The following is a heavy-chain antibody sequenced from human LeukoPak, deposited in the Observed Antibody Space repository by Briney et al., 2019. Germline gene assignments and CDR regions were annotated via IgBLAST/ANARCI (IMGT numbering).Heavy chain of an antibody. CDR2: INHSGST. CDR3: ARAPIVVVPAAIYYYYGMDV. J-gene: IGHJ6*02. CDR1: GGSISSSNW. V-gene: IGHV4-4*02. D-gene: IGHD2-2*01. Sequence: PSETLSLTCAVSGGSISSSNWWSWIRQPPGKGLEWIGEINHSGSTNYNPSLKSRVTISVDTSKNQFSLKLSSVTAADTAVYYCARAPIVVVPAAIYYYYGMDVWGQGTTVTVSS.